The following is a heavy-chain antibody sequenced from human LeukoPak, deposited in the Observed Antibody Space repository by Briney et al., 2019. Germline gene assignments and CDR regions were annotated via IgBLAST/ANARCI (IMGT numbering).Heavy chain of an antibody. CDR2: ISSSSSTI. J-gene: IGHJ1*01. CDR1: GFTFSTYS. Sequence: GGSLRLSCAASGFTFSTYSMNWGRQAPGKGLEWVSYISSSSSTIYYADSVKGRFTISRDNAKNSLYLQMNSLRDEDTAVYYCARARTAVAGTWYFQQWGQGTLVTVSS. D-gene: IGHD6-19*01. V-gene: IGHV3-48*02. CDR3: ARARTAVAGTWYFQQ.